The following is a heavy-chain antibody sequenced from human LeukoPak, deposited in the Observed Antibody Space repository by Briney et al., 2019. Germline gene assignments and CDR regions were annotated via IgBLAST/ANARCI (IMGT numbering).Heavy chain of an antibody. Sequence: SETLSLTCAVYGGSFSGYYWSWIRQPPGKGLEWIGEVNHSGSTNYNPSLKSRVTISVDTSKNQFSLKLSSVTAADTAVYYCARVVVVGYSSGWYDYWGQGTLVTVSS. J-gene: IGHJ4*02. V-gene: IGHV4-34*01. CDR2: VNHSGST. CDR3: ARVVVVGYSSGWYDY. CDR1: GGSFSGYY. D-gene: IGHD6-19*01.